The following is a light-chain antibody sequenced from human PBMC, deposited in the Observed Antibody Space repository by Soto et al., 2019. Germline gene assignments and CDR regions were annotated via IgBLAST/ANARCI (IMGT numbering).Light chain of an antibody. CDR2: GAS. V-gene: IGKV3-20*01. CDR3: QQYGSSPFT. J-gene: IGKJ5*01. Sequence: VLNQSPGILSLYLGERATLSCRVSESISSTSLAWYQQKPGQAPRLLIYGASTRATGVPDRFSGSESGTDFTLSISRLEPDDFVVYYCQQYGSSPFTFGQGTRLDIK. CDR1: ESISSTS.